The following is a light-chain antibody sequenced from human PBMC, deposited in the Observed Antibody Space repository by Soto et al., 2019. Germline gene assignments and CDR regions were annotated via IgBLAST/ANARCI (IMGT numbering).Light chain of an antibody. Sequence: DIQMTQSPSTLSASVGDRVTITCRASQSIATWLAWYQKKPEKDPKVLIYRASRLESGVPSRFSGSGSGTEFTLTISSLDPDDFATYYCQHSGGLTFGGGTKVEI. J-gene: IGKJ4*01. V-gene: IGKV1-5*03. CDR1: QSIATW. CDR2: RAS. CDR3: QHSGGLT.